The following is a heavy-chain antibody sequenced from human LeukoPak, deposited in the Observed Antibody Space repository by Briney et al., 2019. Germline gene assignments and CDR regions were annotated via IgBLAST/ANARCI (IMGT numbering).Heavy chain of an antibody. V-gene: IGHV4-59*08. CDR1: GGSISSYY. CDR3: ARHLGYYDSSGYYRDAFDI. D-gene: IGHD3-22*01. CDR2: IYYSGST. J-gene: IGHJ3*02. Sequence: PSETLSLTCTVSGGSISSYYWSWIRQPPGKGLEWIGYIYYSGSTNYNPSLKSRVTISVDTSKNQFSLKLSSVTAADTAVYYCARHLGYYDSSGYYRDAFDIWGQGTMVTVSS.